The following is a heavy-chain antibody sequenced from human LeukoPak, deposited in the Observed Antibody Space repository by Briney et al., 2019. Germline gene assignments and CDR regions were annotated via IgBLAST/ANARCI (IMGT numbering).Heavy chain of an antibody. D-gene: IGHD2-15*01. V-gene: IGHV3-23*01. Sequence: GGSLRLSCAASGFTFSSYAMSWVRQAPGKGLEWVSAISGSGGSTYYADSVKGRFTISRDNSKNTLYLQMNSLRAEDTAVYYCAKGLVVAATRDDWFDPWGQGTLVTVSS. J-gene: IGHJ5*02. CDR1: GFTFSSYA. CDR3: AKGLVVAATRDDWFDP. CDR2: ISGSGGST.